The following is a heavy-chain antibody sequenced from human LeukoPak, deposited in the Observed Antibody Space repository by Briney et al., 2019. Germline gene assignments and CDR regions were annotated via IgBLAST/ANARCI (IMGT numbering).Heavy chain of an antibody. CDR1: GGSFGGYF. CDR2: INPSGGT. D-gene: IGHD4-23*01. J-gene: IGHJ3*02. CDR3: ARHADGGKKAFDM. V-gene: IGHV4-34*01. Sequence: SETLSLTCVAYGGSFGGYFWSWIRQPPGKGLEWIGEINPSGGTGNNPSLRSRVTISKDTSKNQLSLKLTSVTAADTAVYYCARHADGGKKAFDMWGQGTMVTVSS.